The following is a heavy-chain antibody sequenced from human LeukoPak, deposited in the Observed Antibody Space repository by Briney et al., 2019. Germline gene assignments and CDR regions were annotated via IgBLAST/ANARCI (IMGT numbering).Heavy chain of an antibody. J-gene: IGHJ5*02. D-gene: IGHD2-2*02. CDR1: GGSFSGYY. V-gene: IGHV4-34*01. Sequence: SETLSLTCAVYGGSFSGYYWSWIRQPPGKGLEWIGEINHSGSTNYNPSLKSRVTISVDTSKNQFSLKLSSVTAADTAVYYCARTRIVVVPAARPYNWFDPWGQGTQVTVSS. CDR3: ARTRIVVVPAARPYNWFDP. CDR2: INHSGST.